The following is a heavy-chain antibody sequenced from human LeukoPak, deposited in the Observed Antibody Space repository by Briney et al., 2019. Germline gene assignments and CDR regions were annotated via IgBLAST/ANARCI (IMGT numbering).Heavy chain of an antibody. D-gene: IGHD3-10*01. J-gene: IGHJ4*02. V-gene: IGHV4-34*01. CDR1: GGSFSAYY. CDR2: INHSGST. Sequence: SETLSLTCAVYGGSFSAYYWSWIRQSPGKGLEWIGEINHSGSTNYNPSLKSRVTISVDTSKNQFSLNLSSVTAADTAVYYCARRRGYYYGSGSLDYWGQGAVVTVSS. CDR3: ARRRGYYYGSGSLDY.